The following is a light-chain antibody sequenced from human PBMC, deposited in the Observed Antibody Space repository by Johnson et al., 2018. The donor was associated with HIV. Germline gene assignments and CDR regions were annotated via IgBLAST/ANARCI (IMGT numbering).Light chain of an antibody. CDR2: DNN. V-gene: IGLV1-51*01. J-gene: IGLJ1*01. CDR1: SSNIGNNY. Sequence: HSVLTQPPSVSAAPGQKVTISCSGSSSNIGNNYVSWYQQLPGTAPKLLIYDNNKRPSGIPDRFSGSKSGTSATLGITGLQTVDEADYYCGTWDSSLSAGYVFGTGTKVTVL. CDR3: GTWDSSLSAGYV.